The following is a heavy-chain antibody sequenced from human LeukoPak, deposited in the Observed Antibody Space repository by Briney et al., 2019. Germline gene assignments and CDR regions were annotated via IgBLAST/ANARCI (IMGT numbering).Heavy chain of an antibody. CDR2: INHSGST. J-gene: IGHJ6*02. CDR1: GGSFSGYY. CDR3: ARVAYLPTRLHNYYYYGMDV. D-gene: IGHD2-21*01. V-gene: IGHV4-34*01. Sequence: SETLSLTCAVYGGSFSGYYWSWIRQPPGKGLEWIGEINHSGSTNYNPSLKSRVTISVDTSKNQFSLKLSSVTAADTAVYYCARVAYLPTRLHNYYYYGMDVWGQGTTVTVSS.